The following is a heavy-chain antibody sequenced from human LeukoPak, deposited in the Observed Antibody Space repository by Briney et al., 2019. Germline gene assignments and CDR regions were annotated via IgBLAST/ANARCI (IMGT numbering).Heavy chain of an antibody. CDR3: AKSRSLADAFDI. Sequence: PGGSLRLSCAASGVSVSSDAMSWVRQAPGKGLEWLSAITGSDDATYHADSVKGRFTISRDRSKNTLYLEMNGLRAEDTAVYHCAKSRSLADAFDIWGRGAMVAVSS. J-gene: IGHJ3*02. CDR2: ITGSDDAT. D-gene: IGHD3-3*01. CDR1: GVSVSSDA. V-gene: IGHV3-23*01.